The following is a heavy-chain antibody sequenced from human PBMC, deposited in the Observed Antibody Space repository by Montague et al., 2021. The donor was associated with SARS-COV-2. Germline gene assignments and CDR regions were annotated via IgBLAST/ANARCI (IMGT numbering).Heavy chain of an antibody. Sequence: SETLSLTCTVSGGSISNSIYYWDWIRQPPGKGLEWIGSIYYTENNYYNPSLKSRVTISIDTSKNQFSLKLSSVTAADTAVYYCARPGSGYSYGSGAFDYWGQGTLVTVSS. V-gene: IGHV4-39*01. CDR2: IYYTENN. CDR1: GGSISNSIYY. CDR3: ARPGSGYSYGSGAFDY. D-gene: IGHD5-18*01. J-gene: IGHJ4*02.